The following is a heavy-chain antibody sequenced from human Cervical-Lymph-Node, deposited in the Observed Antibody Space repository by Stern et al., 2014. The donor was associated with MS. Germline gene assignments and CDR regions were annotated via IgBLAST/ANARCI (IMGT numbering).Heavy chain of an antibody. D-gene: IGHD1-26*01. V-gene: IGHV1-2*06. CDR2: INPNSCGT. Sequence: VQLVESGAEVNKPGASVKVSCKASGYTFTGYYMHWVRQAPGQGLEWMGRINPNSCGTSYAQKFQGRVTMTRDTSISTAYMELSRLRSDDTAVYYCARGVGATWEDAFDIWGQGTMVTVSS. J-gene: IGHJ3*02. CDR3: ARGVGATWEDAFDI. CDR1: GYTFTGYY.